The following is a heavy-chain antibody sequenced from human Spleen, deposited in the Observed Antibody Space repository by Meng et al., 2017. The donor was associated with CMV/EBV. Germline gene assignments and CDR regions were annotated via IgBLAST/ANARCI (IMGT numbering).Heavy chain of an antibody. D-gene: IGHD1-7*01. CDR1: GFTFSSYA. Sequence: SCAASGFTFSSYAMSWVRQAPGKGLEWVSGIRGSGESTYYADSVKGRFTISRDNSKNTLYLQMDSLRVEDTAVYYCVKSPTNWSYGYWGQGTLVTVSS. CDR2: IRGSGEST. V-gene: IGHV3-23*01. CDR3: VKSPTNWSYGY. J-gene: IGHJ4*02.